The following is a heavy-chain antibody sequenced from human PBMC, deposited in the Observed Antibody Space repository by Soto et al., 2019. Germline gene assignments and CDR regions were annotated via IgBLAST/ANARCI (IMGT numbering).Heavy chain of an antibody. CDR3: ARKGRTTNLPYYYYGLDV. CDR2: IYHSGAS. CDR1: GYSINSGYF. V-gene: IGHV4-38-2*01. J-gene: IGHJ6*02. Sequence: SETLSLTCAVSGYSINSGYFWGWIRQPPGKGLEWIGSIYHSGASYYNPSLKSRATISLDTSKNQFSLKLSSVTAADTAIYYCARKGRTTNLPYYYYGLDVWGQGTTVTVS. D-gene: IGHD1-1*01.